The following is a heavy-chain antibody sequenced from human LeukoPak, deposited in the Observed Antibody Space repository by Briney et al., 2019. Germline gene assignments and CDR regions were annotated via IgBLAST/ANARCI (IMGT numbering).Heavy chain of an antibody. CDR2: INHSGST. D-gene: IGHD2-15*01. J-gene: IGHJ5*02. V-gene: IGHV4-34*01. CDR1: GGSFSGYY. CDR3: ARGRSVAALLVGAKRYNWFDP. Sequence: PSETLSLTCAVYGGSFSGYYWSWIRQPPGKGLEWIGEINHSGSTNYNPSLKSRVTISVDTSKNQFSLKLSSVTAADTAVYYCARGRSVAALLVGAKRYNWFDPWGQGTLVTVSS.